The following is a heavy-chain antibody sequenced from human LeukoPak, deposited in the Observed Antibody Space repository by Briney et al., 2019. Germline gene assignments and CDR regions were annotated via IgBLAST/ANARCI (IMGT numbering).Heavy chain of an antibody. CDR1: GGSISSSSYY. V-gene: IGHV4-39*01. Sequence: SETLSLTCAVSGGSISSSSYYWGWIRQPPGQGLEWIGSIYYSGSTYYNPSLKSRVTISVDTSKNQFSLKLSSVTAADTAVYYCARQDVLLWFGESYLAQSSFDPWGQGTLVTVSS. CDR2: IYYSGST. D-gene: IGHD3-10*01. J-gene: IGHJ5*02. CDR3: ARQDVLLWFGESYLAQSSFDP.